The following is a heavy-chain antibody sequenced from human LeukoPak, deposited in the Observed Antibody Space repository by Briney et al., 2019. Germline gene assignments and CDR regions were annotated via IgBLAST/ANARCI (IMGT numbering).Heavy chain of an antibody. V-gene: IGHV3-48*01. CDR3: ARDPARDGYNGPDY. Sequence: PGGSLRLSCAASEFTFGRYAMIWVRQAPGKGLEWVSYISGTSAKIDYADSVKGRFTISRDNSKNTLYLQMNSLRAEDTAVYYCARDPARDGYNGPDYWGQGTLVTVSS. D-gene: IGHD5-24*01. CDR1: EFTFGRYA. CDR2: ISGTSAKI. J-gene: IGHJ4*02.